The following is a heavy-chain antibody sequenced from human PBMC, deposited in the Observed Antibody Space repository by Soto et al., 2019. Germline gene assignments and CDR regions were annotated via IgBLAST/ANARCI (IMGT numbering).Heavy chain of an antibody. CDR2: ISGNGADT. CDR1: GFTFSSYA. V-gene: IGHV3-23*01. Sequence: DVQLLESGGGLVQPGGSVRLSCAASGFTFSSYAMSWVRQAPGKGLEWVSAISGNGADTSYADSVRGRFTISRDNSKDTLFLQMNSLRADDTAVYYCAKLPWGYNYYDRSDYRATNTDTFGVWGQGTMVTVSS. J-gene: IGHJ3*01. CDR3: AKLPWGYNYYDRSDYRATNTDTFGV. D-gene: IGHD3-22*01.